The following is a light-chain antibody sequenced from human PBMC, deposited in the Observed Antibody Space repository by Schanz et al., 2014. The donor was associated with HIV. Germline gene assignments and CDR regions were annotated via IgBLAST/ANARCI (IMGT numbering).Light chain of an antibody. V-gene: IGKV3-20*01. CDR3: QYFGNSGGT. CDR1: QRLSSSY. Sequence: IVLTQSPGSLSLSPGGRATLSCGASQRLSSSYLAWYQQKRDQPPRLVIYATSTRAAGIPDRFSGTGSGTYFTLTISSLEPEDFAVYYCQYFGNSGGTFGGGTKV. J-gene: IGKJ4*01. CDR2: ATS.